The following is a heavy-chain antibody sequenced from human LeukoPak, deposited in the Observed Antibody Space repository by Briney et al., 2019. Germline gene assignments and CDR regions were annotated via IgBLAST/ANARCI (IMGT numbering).Heavy chain of an antibody. CDR1: GFSLGDYW. J-gene: IGHJ3*02. CDR2: IKGDGSSE. D-gene: IGHD3-3*01. V-gene: IGHV3-74*01. CDR3: ARDQIFGVVIDAFDI. Sequence: GSLRLSCVASGFSLGDYWMHWVRQVRGEGLVWVSRIKGDGSSEAYADSVKGRFTISRDNAKNSLYLQMNSLRAEDTAVYYCARDQIFGVVIDAFDIWGQGTMVTVSS.